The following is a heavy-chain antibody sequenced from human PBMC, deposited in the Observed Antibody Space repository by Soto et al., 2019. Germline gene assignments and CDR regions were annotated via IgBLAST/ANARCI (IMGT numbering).Heavy chain of an antibody. Sequence: PGGSLRLSCAASGFTFSSYSMNWVRQAPGKGLEWVSSISSSGTYIYYADSVKARFTISRDNAKNSLSLQMDSLRAEDTAVYYFARTNNGANYNSDDAFDIWGQGTMFTVSS. CDR3: ARTNNGANYNSDDAFDI. CDR2: ISSSGTYI. V-gene: IGHV3-21*01. D-gene: IGHD1-7*01. J-gene: IGHJ3*02. CDR1: GFTFSSYS.